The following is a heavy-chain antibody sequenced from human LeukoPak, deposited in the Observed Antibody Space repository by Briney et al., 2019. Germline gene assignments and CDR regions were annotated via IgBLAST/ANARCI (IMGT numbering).Heavy chain of an antibody. CDR1: GFTFSSYA. V-gene: IGHV3-23*01. Sequence: PGGSLRLSCVASGFTFSSYAMSWVRQAPGKGLEWVSVISGSGDSAFYADSVKGQFTISRDNSKNTLYLQMNSLRAEDTAVYHCAKDRYCSSTRCYGDFDYWAREPWSPSPQ. D-gene: IGHD2-2*01. CDR3: AKDRYCSSTRCYGDFDY. CDR2: ISGSGDSA. J-gene: IGHJ4*02.